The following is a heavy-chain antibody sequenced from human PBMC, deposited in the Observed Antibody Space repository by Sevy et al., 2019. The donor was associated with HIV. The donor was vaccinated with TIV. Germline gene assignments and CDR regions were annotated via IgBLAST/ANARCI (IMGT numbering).Heavy chain of an antibody. Sequence: GGFLRLSCAASGFTFSSYGMHWVRQAPGKGLEWVAFIRYDGSNKYYADSVKGRFTISRDNSKNTLYLQMNSLRAEDTAVYYCAKGKGVVVPAATPFDYWGQGTLVTVSS. D-gene: IGHD2-2*01. CDR2: IRYDGSNK. J-gene: IGHJ4*02. V-gene: IGHV3-30*02. CDR1: GFTFSSYG. CDR3: AKGKGVVVPAATPFDY.